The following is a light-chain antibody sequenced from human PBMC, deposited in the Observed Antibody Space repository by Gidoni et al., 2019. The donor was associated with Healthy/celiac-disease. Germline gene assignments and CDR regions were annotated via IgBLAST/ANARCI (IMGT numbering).Light chain of an antibody. CDR1: QSISSY. CDR2: AAS. Sequence: DPVTITFRASQSISSYLNWYQQKPGKAPKLLIYAASSLQSGVPSRFSSSGSGTDFTLTIISLQPEDFATYYCQQSYSTPMYTFGQGTKLEIK. J-gene: IGKJ2*01. V-gene: IGKV1-39*01. CDR3: QQSYSTPMYT.